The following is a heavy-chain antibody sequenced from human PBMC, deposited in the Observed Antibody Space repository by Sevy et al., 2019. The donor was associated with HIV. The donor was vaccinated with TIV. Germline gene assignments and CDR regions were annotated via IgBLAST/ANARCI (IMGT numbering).Heavy chain of an antibody. CDR1: GGSISSYY. J-gene: IGHJ4*02. Sequence: SETLSLTCTVSGGSISSYYWSWIRQPPGKGLEWIGYIYYSGSTNYNPSLKSRVTISVDTSKNQFSLKLGSVTAADTAVYYCARGKGYSGYDYYFDYWGQGTLVTVSS. D-gene: IGHD5-12*01. V-gene: IGHV4-59*01. CDR3: ARGKGYSGYDYYFDY. CDR2: IYYSGST.